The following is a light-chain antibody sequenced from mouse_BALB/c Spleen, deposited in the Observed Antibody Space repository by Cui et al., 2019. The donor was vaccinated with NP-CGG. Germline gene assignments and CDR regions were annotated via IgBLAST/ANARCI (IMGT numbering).Light chain of an antibody. CDR3: ALWYSNHWV. CDR2: GTN. V-gene: IGLV1*01. Sequence: QPILTRECALTTSPGETVTLTCRSSTGAVTTSNYANWVQEKPDHLFTGLIGGTNNRTPGVPARFSGSLIGDKAALTITGAQTEDEAIYFCALWYSNHWVFGGGTKLTVL. CDR1: TGAVTTSNY. J-gene: IGLJ1*01.